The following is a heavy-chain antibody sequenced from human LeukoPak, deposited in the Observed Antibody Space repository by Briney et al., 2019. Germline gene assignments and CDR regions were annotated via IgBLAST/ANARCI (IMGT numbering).Heavy chain of an antibody. V-gene: IGHV3-21*01. CDR3: ARDLGVIVHPSDY. CDR2: ISSSYNYI. Sequence: GGSLRLSCAASGFTFSPYSMNWVRQAPGKGLEWVSSISSSYNYIYYAGSVKGRFTISRDNAKNSLYLQMNSLRAEDTAVYYCARDLGVIVHPSDYWGQGTLVTVSS. J-gene: IGHJ4*02. D-gene: IGHD3-16*02. CDR1: GFTFSPYS.